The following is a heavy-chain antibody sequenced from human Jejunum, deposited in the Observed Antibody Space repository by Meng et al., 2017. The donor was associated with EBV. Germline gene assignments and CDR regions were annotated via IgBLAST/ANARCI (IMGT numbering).Heavy chain of an antibody. D-gene: IGHD3-10*01. Sequence: QVQLVKSGVWLKKPGASVKVSCKASGYTFSSYAMNWVRRAPGQGLKWMGWINTKTGNPTYAQGFTGRFVFSLDTSVGTAYLQISSLKAEDTAVYYCARDWGGDYLDYWGQGTLVTVSS. CDR3: ARDWGGDYLDY. CDR2: INTKTGNP. J-gene: IGHJ4*02. CDR1: GYTFSSYA. V-gene: IGHV7-4-1*02.